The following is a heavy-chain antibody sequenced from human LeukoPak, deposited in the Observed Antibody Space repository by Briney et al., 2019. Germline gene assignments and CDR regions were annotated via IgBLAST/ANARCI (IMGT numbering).Heavy chain of an antibody. D-gene: IGHD3-22*01. CDR2: ISGSGGNT. CDR3: ARGGLYDSSGWVYFDY. J-gene: IGHJ4*02. CDR1: GFTFSSYA. V-gene: IGHV3-23*01. Sequence: GGSLRLSCAASGFTFSSYAMTWVRQAPGKGLEWVSGISGSGGNTYYADSVKGRFTISRDNSKNTLYLQMNSLRAEDTAVYYCARGGLYDSSGWVYFDYWGQGTLVTVSS.